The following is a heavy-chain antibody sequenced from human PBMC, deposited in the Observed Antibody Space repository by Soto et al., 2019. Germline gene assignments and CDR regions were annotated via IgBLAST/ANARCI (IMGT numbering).Heavy chain of an antibody. CDR2: IDPIDSYT. J-gene: IGHJ4*02. Sequence: PGASLKISCQGSGYSFTSYWINWVRQMPGKGLEWMGRIDPIDSYTNYSPSFQGHVTISADESISTAFLQWNSLKASDTAMYYCARQDASGLLDFWGQGTLVTVS. CDR3: ARQDASGLLDF. CDR1: GYSFTSYW. D-gene: IGHD6-19*01. V-gene: IGHV5-10-1*01.